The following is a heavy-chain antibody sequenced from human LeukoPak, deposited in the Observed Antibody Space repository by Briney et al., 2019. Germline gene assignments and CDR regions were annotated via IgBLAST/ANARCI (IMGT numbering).Heavy chain of an antibody. V-gene: IGHV3-43*01. Sequence: GGSLRLSCAASGFTFEEYTMHWVRQAPGKTLEWVSLNWHGTTYYRDSLKGRFTISRDNSKDSPYLQINTLRSEDTAFYYCVKDLSYESSGSVFEYWGQGTLVTVSS. CDR2: NWHGTT. D-gene: IGHD3-22*01. CDR1: GFTFEEYT. CDR3: VKDLSYESSGSVFEY. J-gene: IGHJ4*02.